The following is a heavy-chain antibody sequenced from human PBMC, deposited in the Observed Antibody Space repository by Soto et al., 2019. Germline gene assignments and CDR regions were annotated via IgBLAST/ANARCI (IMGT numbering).Heavy chain of an antibody. D-gene: IGHD5-12*01. Sequence: SVKVSCKASGGTFSSYAISWVRQAPGQGLEWMGGIIPIFGTANYAQKFQGRVTITADESTSTAYMELSSLRSEDTAVYYCAIDSRDGYNHNWFDSWCQGTLVTVS. J-gene: IGHJ5*01. V-gene: IGHV1-69*13. CDR3: AIDSRDGYNHNWFDS. CDR2: IIPIFGTA. CDR1: GGTFSSYA.